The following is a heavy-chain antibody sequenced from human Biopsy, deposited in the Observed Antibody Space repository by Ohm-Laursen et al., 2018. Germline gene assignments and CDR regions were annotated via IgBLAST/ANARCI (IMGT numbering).Heavy chain of an antibody. D-gene: IGHD3-22*01. J-gene: IGHJ6*02. V-gene: IGHV1-24*01. CDR2: FAPENGKT. CDR3: AREEDNSGYDYYGMDV. CDR1: GYTLTALS. Sequence: ASVKVSCKVSGYTLTALSMHWVRQAPGRGLEWMGGFAPENGKTIYAQKFQGRVTMTTDTSTSTAYMELRSLRPDDTAVYFCAREEDNSGYDYYGMDVWGQGTTVTVSS.